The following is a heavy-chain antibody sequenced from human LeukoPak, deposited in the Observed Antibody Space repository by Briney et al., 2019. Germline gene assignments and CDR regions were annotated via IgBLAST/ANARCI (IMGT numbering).Heavy chain of an antibody. CDR2: FDPEDGET. CDR1: GYTLTELS. J-gene: IGHJ4*02. D-gene: IGHD3-22*01. V-gene: IGHV1-24*01. CDR3: ATTPGDSSGYYYVLAY. Sequence: ASVKVSCKVSGYTLTELSMHWVRQAPGKGLEWMGGFDPEDGETIYAQKFQGRVTMTEDTSTDTAYMELSSLRSEDTAVYYCATTPGDSSGYYYVLAYWGQGTLVTVSS.